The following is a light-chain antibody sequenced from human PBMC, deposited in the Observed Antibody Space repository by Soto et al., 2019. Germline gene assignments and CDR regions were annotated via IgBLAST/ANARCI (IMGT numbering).Light chain of an antibody. Sequence: EIGMTQSPATMSVSPGDRATLSCRASQSVNTNLAWYQQNPGQAHRLLIYGASTRATGIPASFSGSGSGTEFTLTIRSLQSEDFAFYYCQQYNNWPRTFGQGTKVEI. J-gene: IGKJ1*01. V-gene: IGKV3-15*01. CDR2: GAS. CDR3: QQYNNWPRT. CDR1: QSVNTN.